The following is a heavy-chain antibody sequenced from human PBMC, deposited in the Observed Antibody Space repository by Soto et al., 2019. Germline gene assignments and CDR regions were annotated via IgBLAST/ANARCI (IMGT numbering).Heavy chain of an antibody. Sequence: SETLSLTCTVSGGSVSSGSYYWSWIRQPPGKGLEWIGYIYYSGSTNYNPSLKSRVTISVDTSKNQFSLKLSSVTAADTAVYYCARDILGPYYYYGMDVWGQGTTVTVSS. CDR1: GGSVSSGSYY. CDR2: IYYSGST. J-gene: IGHJ6*02. D-gene: IGHD3-16*01. CDR3: ARDILGPYYYYGMDV. V-gene: IGHV4-61*01.